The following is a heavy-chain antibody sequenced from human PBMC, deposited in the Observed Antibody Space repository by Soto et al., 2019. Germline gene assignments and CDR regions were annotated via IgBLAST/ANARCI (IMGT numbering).Heavy chain of an antibody. CDR2: ISYDGSNK. Sequence: GGALRVSCAASGFTFSSYAMHWVRQAPGKGLEWVAVISYDGSNKYYADSVKGRFTISRDNSKNTLYLQMNSLRAEDTAVYYCAREIGYYYDSSGYPWFDPWGQGTLVTVSS. V-gene: IGHV3-30-3*01. CDR3: AREIGYYYDSSGYPWFDP. D-gene: IGHD3-22*01. J-gene: IGHJ5*02. CDR1: GFTFSSYA.